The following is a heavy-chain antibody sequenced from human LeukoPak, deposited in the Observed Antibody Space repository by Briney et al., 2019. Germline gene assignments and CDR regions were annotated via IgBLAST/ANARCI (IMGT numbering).Heavy chain of an antibody. J-gene: IGHJ6*03. V-gene: IGHV4-59*01. D-gene: IGHD2-2*01. Sequence: SETLSLTCTVSGGSISSYYWSWIRQPPGKGLEWIGYLYYSGSTNYNPSLKSRVTISVDTSKNQFSLKLSSVTAADTAVYYCARKYCSSTSCYMDVWGKGTTVTVSS. CDR2: LYYSGST. CDR3: ARKYCSSTSCYMDV. CDR1: GGSISSYY.